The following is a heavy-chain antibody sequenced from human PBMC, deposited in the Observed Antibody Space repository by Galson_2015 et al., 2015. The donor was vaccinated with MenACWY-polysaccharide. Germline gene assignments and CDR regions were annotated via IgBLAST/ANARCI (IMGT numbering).Heavy chain of an antibody. J-gene: IGHJ5*02. Sequence: SLRLSCAASGFTFSSHAMHWVRQGPGKGLEWVTVISYDGSEKYYVGSVMGRFTISRDSSKNTVYLHMNSLRPEDTAEYYCARGNWMPGAAGNWFDPWGQGTLVTVSP. CDR2: ISYDGSEK. V-gene: IGHV3-30-3*01. CDR3: ARGNWMPGAAGNWFDP. CDR1: GFTFSSHA. D-gene: IGHD6-25*01.